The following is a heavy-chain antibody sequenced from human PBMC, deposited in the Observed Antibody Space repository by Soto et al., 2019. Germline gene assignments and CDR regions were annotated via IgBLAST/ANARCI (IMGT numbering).Heavy chain of an antibody. CDR2: IYYSGST. J-gene: IGHJ4*02. V-gene: IGHV4-31*03. CDR1: GGSISSGGYY. CDR3: ARLDGSGSYYNEVIDY. D-gene: IGHD3-10*01. Sequence: SETLSLTCTVSGGSISSGGYYWSWIRQHPGKGLEWIGYIYYSGSTYYNPSLKSRVTISVDTSKNQFSLKLSSVTAADTAVYYCARLDGSGSYYNEVIDYWGQGTLVTVSS.